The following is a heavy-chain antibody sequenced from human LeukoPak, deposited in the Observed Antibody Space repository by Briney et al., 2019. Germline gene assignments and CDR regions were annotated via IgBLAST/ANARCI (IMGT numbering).Heavy chain of an antibody. CDR3: ARDYDSSGYSYYFDY. CDR1: GFTFSSYG. CDR2: IRYDGSNK. V-gene: IGHV3-33*01. Sequence: SLRLSCAASGFTFSSYGMHWVRQAPGQGLEWVAVIRYDGSNKAYADSVKGRFTISRDNSKNTLYLQMNSLRAEDTAVYYCARDYDSSGYSYYFDYWGQGTLVTVSS. D-gene: IGHD3-22*01. J-gene: IGHJ4*02.